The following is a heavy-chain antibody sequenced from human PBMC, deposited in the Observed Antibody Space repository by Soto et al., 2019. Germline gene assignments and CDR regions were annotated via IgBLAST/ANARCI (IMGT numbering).Heavy chain of an antibody. CDR3: AVRRYFMYNCNHRDAFDI. Sequence: GESLKISCKGSGYSFTSYWIGWVRQMPGKGLEWMGIIYPGDSDTRYSPSFQGQVTISADKSISTAYLQWSSLKASDTAMYYWAVRRYFMYNCNHRDAFDIWGQRTMVPVSS. CDR1: GYSFTSYW. V-gene: IGHV5-51*01. CDR2: IYPGDSDT. J-gene: IGHJ3*02. D-gene: IGHD1-1*01.